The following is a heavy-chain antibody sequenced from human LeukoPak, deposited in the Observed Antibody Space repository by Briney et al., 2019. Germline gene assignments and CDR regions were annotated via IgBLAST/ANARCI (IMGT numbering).Heavy chain of an antibody. J-gene: IGHJ4*02. V-gene: IGHV4-38-2*01. CDR2: IYHSGST. Sequence: SETLSLTRAVSGYSISSGYYWGWIRQPPGKGLEWIGSIYHSGSTYYNPSLKSRVTISVDTSKNQFSLKLSSVTAADTAVYYCARHGGYSSGWLGYYFDYWGQGTLVTVSS. CDR1: GYSISSGYY. D-gene: IGHD6-19*01. CDR3: ARHGGYSSGWLGYYFDY.